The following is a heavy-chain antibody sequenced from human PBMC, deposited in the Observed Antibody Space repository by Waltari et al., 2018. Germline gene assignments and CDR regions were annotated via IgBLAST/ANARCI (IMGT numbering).Heavy chain of an antibody. CDR1: GGSISSYY. D-gene: IGHD6-13*01. Sequence: QVQLQESGPGLVKPSETLSLTCTVSGGSISSYYWSWIRQPPRKGLEWIGYIYYSGSTNYNPSLKSRVTISVDTSKNQFSLKLSSVTAADTAVYYCATDSSSWYVGYYYYYYMDVWGKGTTVTVSS. J-gene: IGHJ6*03. CDR2: IYYSGST. CDR3: ATDSSSWYVGYYYYYYMDV. V-gene: IGHV4-59*01.